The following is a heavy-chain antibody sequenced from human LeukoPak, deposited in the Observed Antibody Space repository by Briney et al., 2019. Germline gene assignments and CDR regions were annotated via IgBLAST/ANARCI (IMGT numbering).Heavy chain of an antibody. CDR3: ASGRHLGY. V-gene: IGHV3-7*01. D-gene: IGHD7-27*01. CDR1: GFTFSNYW. J-gene: IGHJ4*02. Sequence: GGSLRLSCAASGFTFSNYWMSWVRQAPGKGLEWVANIKEDGSEKYYVDSVKGRFTISRDNARSSLYLQIIRLRAEDTAVYYCASGRHLGYWGQGTLVTVSS. CDR2: IKEDGSEK.